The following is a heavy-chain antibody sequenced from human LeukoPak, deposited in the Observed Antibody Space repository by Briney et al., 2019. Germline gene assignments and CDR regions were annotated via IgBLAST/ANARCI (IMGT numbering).Heavy chain of an antibody. CDR2: ITSSSSNI. V-gene: IGHV3-48*01. CDR1: GFTFSSYA. Sequence: GGSLRLSCAASGFTFSSYAMSWVRQASGKGLEWVSHITSSSSNINYADSVKGRFTTSRDNAKNSLYLQMNSLRAEDTAVYFCARRIREGYCSGGNCYSFGYWGQGALVTVSS. D-gene: IGHD2-15*01. CDR3: ARRIREGYCSGGNCYSFGY. J-gene: IGHJ4*02.